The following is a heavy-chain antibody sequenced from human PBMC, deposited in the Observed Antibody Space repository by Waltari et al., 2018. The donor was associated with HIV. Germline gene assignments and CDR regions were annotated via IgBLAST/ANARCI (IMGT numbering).Heavy chain of an antibody. CDR1: VGSITRNAFY. CDR3: ARRGDGFNQHARLDH. V-gene: IGHV4-39*01. CDR2: MYNSGTT. Sequence: QLHLQESGPGLVKPSETLALTCTVSVGSITRNAFYWAWFRQPPGKGLEWIGLMYNSGTTDYNPSLKSRVSMSRDTSKNRFSLRLHSVTAADTAIYYCARRGDGFNQHARLDHWGPGTLVTVSS. J-gene: IGHJ4*02. D-gene: IGHD2-2*01.